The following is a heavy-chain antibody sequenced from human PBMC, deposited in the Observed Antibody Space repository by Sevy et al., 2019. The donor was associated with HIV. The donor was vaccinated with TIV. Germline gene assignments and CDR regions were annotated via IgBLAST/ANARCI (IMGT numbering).Heavy chain of an antibody. J-gene: IGHJ4*02. D-gene: IGHD3-22*01. CDR2: ISSSGSTI. V-gene: IGHV3-11*01. CDR3: ASYYYDSSAAIDY. Sequence: GGSLRLSCAASGFTFSDYYMSWIRQAPGKGLEWVSYISSSGSTIYYADSVKGRFTISRDNAKNSLYLQMNSLRAEDTAVYYCASYYYDSSAAIDYWDQGTLVTVSS. CDR1: GFTFSDYY.